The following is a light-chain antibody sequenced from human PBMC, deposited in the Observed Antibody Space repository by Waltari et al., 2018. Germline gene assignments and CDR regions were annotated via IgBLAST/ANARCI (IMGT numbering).Light chain of an antibody. J-gene: IGLJ1*01. V-gene: IGLV2-11*01. CDR1: TSNVGGYNY. Sequence: QSALTQPRSVSGSPGQSVTISCPGTTSNVGGYNYVFWYQHRPGKAPKLKIYNVNNRPSGVPDRFSGSKSANTASLTISGLQAEDEADYYCCSYAGGNTYVFGTGTKVTVL. CDR2: NVN. CDR3: CSYAGGNTYV.